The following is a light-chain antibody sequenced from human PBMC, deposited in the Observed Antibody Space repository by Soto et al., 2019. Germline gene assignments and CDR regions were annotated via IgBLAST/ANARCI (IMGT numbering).Light chain of an antibody. V-gene: IGLV2-14*03. CDR3: SSYTTSNTRQIV. CDR2: DVS. Sequence: ALTQPASVSGSPGQSITISCTGTSSDVGGYNYVSWYQQHPGKAPKFMIYDVSNRPSGVSNRFSGSKSGNTASLTISGLQAEDEADYYCSSYTTSNTRQIVFGTGTKVTVL. CDR1: SSDVGGYNY. J-gene: IGLJ1*01.